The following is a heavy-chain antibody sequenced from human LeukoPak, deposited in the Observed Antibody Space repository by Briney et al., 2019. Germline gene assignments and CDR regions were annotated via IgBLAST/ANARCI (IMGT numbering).Heavy chain of an antibody. J-gene: IGHJ6*03. D-gene: IGHD5-18*01. V-gene: IGHV4-34*01. CDR3: ARGGYTYGLTGYYYYYYMDV. CDR1: GGSFSGYY. Sequence: PSETLSLTCAVYGGSFSGYYWSWIRQPPGKGLEWIGEINHSGSTNYNPSLRSRVTISVDPSKNQFSLKLSSVTAADTAVYYCARGGYTYGLTGYYYYYYMDVWGKGTTVTVSS. CDR2: INHSGST.